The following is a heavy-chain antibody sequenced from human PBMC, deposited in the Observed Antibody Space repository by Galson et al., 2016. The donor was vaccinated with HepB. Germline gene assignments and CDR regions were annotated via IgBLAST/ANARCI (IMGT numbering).Heavy chain of an antibody. J-gene: IGHJ6*02. CDR1: GGSISRYY. Sequence: SETLSLTCNVSGGSISRYYWSWIRQPPGKGLEWIGYVYYTGSINYNPSLNSRATISVDRSKNQVSLHLSFVTAADTAVYYCARDGYYSGMDVWGQGTTVTVSS. CDR2: VYYTGSI. V-gene: IGHV4-59*01. CDR3: ARDGYYSGMDV.